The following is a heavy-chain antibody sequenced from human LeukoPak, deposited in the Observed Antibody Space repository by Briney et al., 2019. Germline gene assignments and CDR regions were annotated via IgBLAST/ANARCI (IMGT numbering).Heavy chain of an antibody. CDR1: GFTFSSYW. J-gene: IGHJ4*02. V-gene: IGHV3-23*01. CDR3: ATAGGGSGAYPFIY. Sequence: PGGSLRLSCAASGFTFSSYWMNWARQAPGKGLERVSGITASGGDTFTADSVKGRFTISRDNSKDTLYLQMNRLRADDTAVYYCATAGGGSGAYPFIYWGQGALVTVSS. D-gene: IGHD6-19*01. CDR2: ITASGGDT.